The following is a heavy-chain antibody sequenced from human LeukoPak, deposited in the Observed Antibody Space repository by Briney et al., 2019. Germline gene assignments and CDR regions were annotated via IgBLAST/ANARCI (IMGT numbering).Heavy chain of an antibody. D-gene: IGHD3-22*01. V-gene: IGHV4-59*01. CDR2: IYYSGST. CDR1: GGSISSYY. CDR3: ARVADSSGSPDY. Sequence: SETLPLTCTVSGGSISSYYWSWIRQPPGKGLEWIGYIYYSGSTNYNPSLKSRVTISIDTSKNQFSLKLSSVTAADTAVYYCARVADSSGSPDYWGQGTLVTVSS. J-gene: IGHJ4*02.